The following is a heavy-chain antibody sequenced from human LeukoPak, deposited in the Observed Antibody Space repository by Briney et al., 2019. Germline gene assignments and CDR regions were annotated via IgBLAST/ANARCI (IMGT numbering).Heavy chain of an antibody. D-gene: IGHD1-26*01. Sequence: SETLSLTCAVYGGSFSGYYWSWIRQPPGKGLEWIGEINHSGSTNYNPSLKSRVTISVDTFKNQFSLKLSSVTAADTAVYYCARHSGSYYRGYFDYWGQGTLVTVSS. J-gene: IGHJ4*02. CDR3: ARHSGSYYRGYFDY. CDR1: GGSFSGYY. CDR2: INHSGST. V-gene: IGHV4-34*01.